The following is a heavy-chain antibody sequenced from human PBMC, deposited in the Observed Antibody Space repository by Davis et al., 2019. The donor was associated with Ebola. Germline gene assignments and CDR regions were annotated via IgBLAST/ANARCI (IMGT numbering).Heavy chain of an antibody. CDR3: ARSYLTYSGYGWAY. J-gene: IGHJ4*02. V-gene: IGHV3-21*04. CDR2: ISSSAYYI. Sequence: GESLKISCAASGFTFSSYTMNWVRQAPGKGLEWVSSISSSAYYIYYADSLKGRFTISRDNAKNSLYLQMNSLRAEDTAVYYCARSYLTYSGYGWAYWGQGTLVTVSS. D-gene: IGHD5-12*01. CDR1: GFTFSSYT.